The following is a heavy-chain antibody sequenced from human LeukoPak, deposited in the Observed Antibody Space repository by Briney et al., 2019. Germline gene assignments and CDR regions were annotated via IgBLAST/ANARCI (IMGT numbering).Heavy chain of an antibody. J-gene: IGHJ6*02. Sequence: SETLSLTCTVSGGSISTSSYYWGWIRQPPGRGLEWIGSIHYSGSTYHNASLKSRATISADTSKNQFSLKLSSVTAADTAVYYCARTVYDILTGYSPKVNYYGMDVWGQGTTVTV. CDR3: ARTVYDILTGYSPKVNYYGMDV. D-gene: IGHD3-9*01. CDR2: IHYSGST. V-gene: IGHV4-39*01. CDR1: GGSISTSSYY.